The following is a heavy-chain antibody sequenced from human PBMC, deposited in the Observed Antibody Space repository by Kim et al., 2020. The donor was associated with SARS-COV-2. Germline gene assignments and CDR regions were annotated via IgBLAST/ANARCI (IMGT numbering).Heavy chain of an antibody. CDR1: GYTFTGYY. CDR3: ARVKRQVGARDYYYYYGMDV. D-gene: IGHD1-26*01. V-gene: IGHV1-2*06. Sequence: ASVKVSCKASGYTFTGYYMHWVRQAPGQGLEWMGRINPNSGGTNYAQKFQGRVTMTRDTSISTAYMELSRLRSDDTAVYYCARVKRQVGARDYYYYYGMDVWGQGTTVTVSS. CDR2: INPNSGGT. J-gene: IGHJ6*02.